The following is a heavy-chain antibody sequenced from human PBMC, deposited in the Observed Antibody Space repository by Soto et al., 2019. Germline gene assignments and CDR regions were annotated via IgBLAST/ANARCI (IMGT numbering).Heavy chain of an antibody. CDR3: ARSGVDYSKKNYGMDV. Sequence: SETLSLTCTVSGGSISSGDYYWSWIRQPPGKGLEWIGYIYYSGSTYYNPSLKSRVTISVDTSKNQFSLKLSSVTAADTAVYYCARSGVDYSKKNYGMDVWGQGTTVTVSS. J-gene: IGHJ6*02. V-gene: IGHV4-30-4*01. CDR1: GGSISSGDYY. CDR2: IYYSGST. D-gene: IGHD4-4*01.